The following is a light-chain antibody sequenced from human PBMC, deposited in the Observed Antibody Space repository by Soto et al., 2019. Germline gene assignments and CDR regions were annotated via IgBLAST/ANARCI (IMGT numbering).Light chain of an antibody. V-gene: IGLV2-14*01. CDR3: RSYTGSSTPYV. J-gene: IGLJ1*01. Sequence: QSALTQPASVSGSPGQSITISCTGTSSDVGGYNYVSWYQQHPGKAPKLMIYEVSNRPSGVSNRFSGSKSGNTASLTISGLQAEDEADYYGRSYTGSSTPYVFGTGTKLTVL. CDR2: EVS. CDR1: SSDVGGYNY.